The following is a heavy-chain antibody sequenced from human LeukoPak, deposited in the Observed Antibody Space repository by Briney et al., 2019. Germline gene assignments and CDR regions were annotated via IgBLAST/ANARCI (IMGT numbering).Heavy chain of an antibody. Sequence: ASVKVSCKASGYTFTDFYMHWVRQAPGQGLEWMGWNNPDSGDTHYAQKFQGRVTMTRDTSITTAYLELSSLRSEDTAVYYCARGRGGYSGYDSYFDYWGQGTLVTVSS. J-gene: IGHJ4*02. V-gene: IGHV1-2*02. CDR2: NNPDSGDT. D-gene: IGHD5-12*01. CDR3: ARGRGGYSGYDSYFDY. CDR1: GYTFTDFY.